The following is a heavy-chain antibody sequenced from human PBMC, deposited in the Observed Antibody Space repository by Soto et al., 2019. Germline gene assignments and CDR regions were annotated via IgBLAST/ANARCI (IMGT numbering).Heavy chain of an antibody. V-gene: IGHV2-70*04. D-gene: IGHD5-18*01. CDR3: ARDTGSSHYYYGMDV. Sequence: SGPTLVNPTQTLTLTCTFSGFSLSTSGMRVSWIRQPPGKAPEWLARIDWDDDKFYSTSLKTRLTISKDTSKNQVVLTMTNMDPVDTATYYCARDTGSSHYYYGMDVWGQGTTVTVSS. J-gene: IGHJ6*02. CDR2: IDWDDDK. CDR1: GFSLSTSGMR.